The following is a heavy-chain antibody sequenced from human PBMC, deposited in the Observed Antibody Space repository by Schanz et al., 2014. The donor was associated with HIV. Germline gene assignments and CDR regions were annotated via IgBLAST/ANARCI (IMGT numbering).Heavy chain of an antibody. Sequence: QVQLVESGGGVVQPGGSLRLSCAASGFTFSSYGMHWVRQAPGKGLEWVAVISYDGSNKYYADSVKGRFTISRDNSKNTLYLQMNSLRAEDTAVYYCASTEYPYTTSSDYYYGMDVWGQGTTVTVSS. CDR2: ISYDGSNK. V-gene: IGHV3-30*03. D-gene: IGHD6-6*01. J-gene: IGHJ6*02. CDR1: GFTFSSYG. CDR3: ASTEYPYTTSSDYYYGMDV.